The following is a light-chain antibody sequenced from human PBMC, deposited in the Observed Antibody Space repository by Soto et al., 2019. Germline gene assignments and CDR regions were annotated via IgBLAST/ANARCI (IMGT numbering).Light chain of an antibody. CDR3: ATWDDSLPAV. V-gene: IGLV1-44*01. J-gene: IGLJ2*01. CDR1: SSNIRSNP. CDR2: SDT. Sequence: QSVVTQPPSVSGAPGQTVSIACSGSSSNIRSNPVIWYQQFPGAAPKLLIYSDTHRPSGVPDRFSGSKSGTSASLAISGLQSEDEADYYCATWDDSLPAVFGGGTKLTVL.